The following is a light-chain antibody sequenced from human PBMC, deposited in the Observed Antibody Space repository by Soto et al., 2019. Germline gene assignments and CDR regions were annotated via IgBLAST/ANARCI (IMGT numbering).Light chain of an antibody. CDR2: SNN. J-gene: IGLJ2*01. CDR1: SSNIGSNT. Sequence: QPVLTQPPSASGTPGQRVTISCSGSSSNIGSNTVNWYQQLPGTAPKLLIYSNNQRPSGVPDRFSGSKSGTSASLAISGLRSEDEADYYWAAWDDSLNGVVFGGGSKVTFL. CDR3: AAWDDSLNGVV. V-gene: IGLV1-44*01.